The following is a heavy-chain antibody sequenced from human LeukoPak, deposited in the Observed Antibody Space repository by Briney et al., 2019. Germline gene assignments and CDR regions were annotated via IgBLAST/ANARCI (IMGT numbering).Heavy chain of an antibody. J-gene: IGHJ4*02. V-gene: IGHV3-13*04. CDR2: IGTAGDT. Sequence: GGSLRLSCAASSFTFSSYDMHWVRQATGKGPEWVSVIGTAGDTYYPGSVKGRFTISRENAKNSLCLHMNSLRAEDTAVYYCAKDYCSGGNCFSGCDYWGQGTLVTVSS. D-gene: IGHD2-15*01. CDR3: AKDYCSGGNCFSGCDY. CDR1: SFTFSSYD.